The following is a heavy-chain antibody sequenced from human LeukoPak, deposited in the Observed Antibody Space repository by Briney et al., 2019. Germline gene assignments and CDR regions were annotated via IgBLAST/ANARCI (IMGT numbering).Heavy chain of an antibody. Sequence: ASVNVSFKASGYTFTRYDINGVRQAAGQGLEGMGWMNPNSGNTGYAQKCHGRVTIARNTSTSTAYMELSSLRSDDTAAYYCARTLPSCSGGSCYISWFDHWGQGTLVTVSS. CDR2: MNPNSGNT. J-gene: IGHJ5*02. CDR3: ARTLPSCSGGSCYISWFDH. V-gene: IGHV1-8*03. CDR1: GYTFTRYD. D-gene: IGHD2-15*01.